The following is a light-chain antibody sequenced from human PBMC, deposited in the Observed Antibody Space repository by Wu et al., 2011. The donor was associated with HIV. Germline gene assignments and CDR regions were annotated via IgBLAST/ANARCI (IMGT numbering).Light chain of an antibody. CDR3: QQYDDWPPTT. J-gene: IGKJ5*01. Sequence: ESVLTQSPGTLSLSPGERATLSCRAGQSVSSSYIAWYQQKPGQAPRLLIYGASNRAADIPDRFSGSASGTEFTLTISSLQSEDFAVYYCQQYDDWPPTTFGQGTRLEIK. CDR1: QSVSSSY. V-gene: IGKV3-20*01. CDR2: GAS.